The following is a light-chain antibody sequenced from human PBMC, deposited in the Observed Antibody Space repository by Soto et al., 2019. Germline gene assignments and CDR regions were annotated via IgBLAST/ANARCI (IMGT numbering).Light chain of an antibody. V-gene: IGLV2-14*03. CDR1: SSDVGGYNY. J-gene: IGLJ1*01. CDR2: DVG. Sequence: QSVLTQPASVSGSPGQSITISCTGTSSDVGGYNYVSWYQHHPGEAPKVMIYDVGDRPSGVSNRFSGSKSGNTASLTISGFQAEDESDYYCCSFTSSNLYVFGTGTKVTVL. CDR3: CSFTSSNLYV.